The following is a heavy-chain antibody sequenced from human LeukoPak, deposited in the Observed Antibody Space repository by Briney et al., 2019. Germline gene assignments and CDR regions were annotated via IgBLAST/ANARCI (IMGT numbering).Heavy chain of an antibody. CDR2: IKKDGREK. CDR3: VKGAGYYYDSRFDY. Sequence: GGSLRLSCAASGFTFSSYWMSWVRQAPGKGLEWVANIKKDGREKHYVDSVEGRFTISRDNAKNCLYLQMDSLRAEDTTLYYCVKGAGYYYDSRFDYWGQGTLVTVSS. D-gene: IGHD3-22*01. J-gene: IGHJ4*02. V-gene: IGHV3-7*03. CDR1: GFTFSSYW.